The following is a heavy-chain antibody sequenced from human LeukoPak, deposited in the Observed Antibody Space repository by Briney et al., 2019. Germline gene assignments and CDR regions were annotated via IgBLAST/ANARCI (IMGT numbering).Heavy chain of an antibody. CDR1: GFTFSSYA. CDR2: IHYDGSNN. V-gene: IGHV3-30*02. CDR3: AKDRVFELWFEEASPYYFDY. D-gene: IGHD3-10*01. J-gene: IGHJ4*02. Sequence: PGGSPRLSCAASGFTFSSYAMHWVRQAPGKGLEWVAFIHYDGSNNYYADSVKGRFTISRDISKNTLYLQMNSLRAEDTAVYYCAKDRVFELWFEEASPYYFDYWGQGTLVTVSS.